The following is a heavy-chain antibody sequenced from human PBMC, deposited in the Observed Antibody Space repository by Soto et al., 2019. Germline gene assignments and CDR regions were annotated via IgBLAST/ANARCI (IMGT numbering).Heavy chain of an antibody. CDR1: GVSISSGNW. J-gene: IGHJ4*02. D-gene: IGHD3-22*01. Sequence: LSLTCDVSGVSISSGNWWSWVRQPPGKGLEWIAEVYNDGSANYHPSLESRATISVDRSKNQFSLRLSSVTAADTGKYYCARLVYDSRLNYLYFDHWGQGTLVTVSS. CDR3: ARLVYDSRLNYLYFDH. V-gene: IGHV4-4*02. CDR2: VYNDGSA.